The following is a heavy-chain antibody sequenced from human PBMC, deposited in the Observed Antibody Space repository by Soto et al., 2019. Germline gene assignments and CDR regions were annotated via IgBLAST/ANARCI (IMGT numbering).Heavy chain of an antibody. Sequence: ASVKVSCKASGYTFTSYDINWVRQATGQGLEWMGWMNPNSGNTGYAQKFQGRVTMTRNTSISTAYMELSSLRSEDTAVYYCARDIIGYSGYDNNWFDPWGQGTLVTVSS. D-gene: IGHD5-12*01. J-gene: IGHJ5*02. CDR2: MNPNSGNT. V-gene: IGHV1-8*01. CDR3: ARDIIGYSGYDNNWFDP. CDR1: GYTFTSYD.